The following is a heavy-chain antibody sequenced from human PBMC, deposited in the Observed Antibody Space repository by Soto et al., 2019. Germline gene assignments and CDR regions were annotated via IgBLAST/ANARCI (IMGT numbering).Heavy chain of an antibody. CDR2: IRSKAYGGTT. CDR3: TRGYSSGWYGNWFDP. J-gene: IGHJ5*02. Sequence: GGSLRLSCTASGFTFGDYAMSWFRQAPGKGLEWVGFIRSKAYGGTTEYAASVKGRFTISRDDSKSIAYLQMNSLKTEDTAVYYCTRGYSSGWYGNWFDPWGQGTLVTVSS. D-gene: IGHD6-19*01. V-gene: IGHV3-49*03. CDR1: GFTFGDYA.